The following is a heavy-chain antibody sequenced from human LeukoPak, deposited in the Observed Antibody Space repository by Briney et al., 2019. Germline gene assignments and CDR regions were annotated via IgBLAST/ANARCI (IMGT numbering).Heavy chain of an antibody. V-gene: IGHV3-7*01. CDR1: GFTFSSYW. Sequence: GGSLRLSCAASGFTFSSYWMSWVRQAPGKGLEWVANIKQDGSEKYYVDSVKGRFTISRDNAKNSLYLQMNSLRAEDTAVYYCVRADGSSWADYWGQGTLVTVSS. CDR3: VRADGSSWADY. J-gene: IGHJ4*02. D-gene: IGHD6-13*01. CDR2: IKQDGSEK.